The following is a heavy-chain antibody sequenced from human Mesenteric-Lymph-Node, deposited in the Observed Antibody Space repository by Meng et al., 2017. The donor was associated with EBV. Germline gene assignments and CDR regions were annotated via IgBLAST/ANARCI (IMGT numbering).Heavy chain of an antibody. Sequence: LRDSGASSVPPWWSLALSCAASRFTFSTYDLHWVRQAPGEGLESVSANGTGDDTNYPSYVRGRFTISRENAKNSFYLQMDSLRVDDTAVYYCAREVHSGDWNNWYFDLLGHGTLVTVSS. D-gene: IGHD1/OR15-1a*01. CDR2: NGTGDDT. J-gene: IGHJ2*01. V-gene: IGHV3-13*01. CDR1: RFTFSTYD. CDR3: AREVHSGDWNNWYFDL.